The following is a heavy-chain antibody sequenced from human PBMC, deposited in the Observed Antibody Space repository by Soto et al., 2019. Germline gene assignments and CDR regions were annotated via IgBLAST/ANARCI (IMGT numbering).Heavy chain of an antibody. J-gene: IGHJ4*02. D-gene: IGHD2-21*02. CDR2: SIHIFGTA. CDR3: ARLGDSPAGGDY. V-gene: IGHV1-69*05. CDR1: GGTFSSYA. Sequence: SVKVSCKASGGTFSSYAISWVRQAPGRGLESMGGSIHIFGTANYAQKFQGRVTMTRDTSISTAYMELSRLRSDDTAVYYCARLGDSPAGGDYWGQGTLVTVSS.